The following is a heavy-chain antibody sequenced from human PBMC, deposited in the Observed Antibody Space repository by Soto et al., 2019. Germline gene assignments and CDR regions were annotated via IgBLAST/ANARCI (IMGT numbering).Heavy chain of an antibody. CDR3: ARTTAVPNTLRSRHFFDY. J-gene: IGHJ4*02. V-gene: IGHV4-61*01. D-gene: IGHD4-17*01. Sequence: QVQLQESGPGLLKPSETLSLTCSVSGGSVSDKTYYWSWIRQPPGKRLEWIGYVYYSGTTNYNPPLKSRVTISVDLSKNRFSLRLSSVTTADTALYYCARTTAVPNTLRSRHFFDYWGQGTLVTVSS. CDR1: GGSVSDKTYY. CDR2: VYYSGTT.